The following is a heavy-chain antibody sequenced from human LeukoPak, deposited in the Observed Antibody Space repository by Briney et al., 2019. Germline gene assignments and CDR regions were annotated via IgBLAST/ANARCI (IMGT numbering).Heavy chain of an antibody. V-gene: IGHV4-39*07. CDR1: SGSIGSSVYY. CDR3: GRDASGWDFFDY. J-gene: IGHJ4*02. Sequence: SETLSLTCTVSSGSIGSSVYYWGWVRQPPGKGLEWIGSIYYSGSTYYRPSLRSRVTISVDTSNNQFSLKLTSVTAADTAVYYCGRDASGWDFFDYWGQGTLVTVSS. CDR2: IYYSGST. D-gene: IGHD6-19*01.